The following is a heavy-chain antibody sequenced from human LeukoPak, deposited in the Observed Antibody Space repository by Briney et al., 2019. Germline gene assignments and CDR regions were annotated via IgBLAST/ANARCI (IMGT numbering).Heavy chain of an antibody. D-gene: IGHD3-10*01. V-gene: IGHV3-49*03. J-gene: IGHJ6*03. CDR1: GFTFGDYA. CDR2: IRSKAYGGTT. Sequence: GGSLRLSCTASGFTFGDYAMSWFRQAPGKGLEWVGFIRSKAYGGTTEYAASVKGRFTNSRDDSKSIAYLQMNSLKTEDTAVYYCTRALGFGELLTDYYMDVWGKGTTVTVSS. CDR3: TRALGFGELLTDYYMDV.